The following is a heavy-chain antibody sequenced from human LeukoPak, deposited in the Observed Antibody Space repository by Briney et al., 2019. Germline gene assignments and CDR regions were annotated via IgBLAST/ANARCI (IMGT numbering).Heavy chain of an antibody. CDR1: GFTFSSYA. V-gene: IGHV3-30-3*01. J-gene: IGHJ3*02. D-gene: IGHD1-26*01. Sequence: GGSLRLSCAASGFTFSSYAMHWVRQAPGKGLEWVAVISYDGSNKYYADSVKGRFTISRDNSKNTLYLQMNSLRAEDTAVYYCARDLKEGEAFDIWGQGTMVTVSS. CDR3: ARDLKEGEAFDI. CDR2: ISYDGSNK.